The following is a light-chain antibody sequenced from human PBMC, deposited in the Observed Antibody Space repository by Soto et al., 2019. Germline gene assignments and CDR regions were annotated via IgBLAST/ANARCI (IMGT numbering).Light chain of an antibody. J-gene: IGKJ3*01. CDR3: QQSYSTPPLFT. CDR2: AAS. Sequence: DIQRTQSPASLSASVGDRVTITCRASQSISSYLNWYQQKPGKAPKLLIYAASSLQSGVPSRFSGSGSGTVFTLTISSQQPEDFATYSCQQSYSTPPLFTFGPGTKVDIK. CDR1: QSISSY. V-gene: IGKV1-39*01.